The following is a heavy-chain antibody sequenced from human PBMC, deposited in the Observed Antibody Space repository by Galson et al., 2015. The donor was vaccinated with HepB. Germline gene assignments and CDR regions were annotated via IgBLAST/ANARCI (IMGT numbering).Heavy chain of an antibody. J-gene: IGHJ5*02. Sequence: SLRLSCAASGFSISSYWMHWVRQAPGKGLVWVSRINSDGSITNYADSVKGQFTISRDNAKNTLFLQMNSLRAEDTAVYYCQVVTLSWGQGTLVTVSS. CDR1: GFSISSYW. CDR2: INSDGSIT. D-gene: IGHD3-22*01. V-gene: IGHV3-74*01. CDR3: QVVTLS.